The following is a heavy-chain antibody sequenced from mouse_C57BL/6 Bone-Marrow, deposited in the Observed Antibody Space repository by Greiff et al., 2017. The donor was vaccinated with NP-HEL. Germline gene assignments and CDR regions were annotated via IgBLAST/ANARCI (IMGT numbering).Heavy chain of an antibody. V-gene: IGHV1-47*01. J-gene: IGHJ2*01. CDR1: GYTFTTYP. CDR3: AIGGAYYSNHFDY. D-gene: IGHD2-5*01. Sequence: VQLQQSGAELVKPGASVKMSCKASGYTFTTYPIEWMKQNHGKSLEWIGNFHPYNDDTKYNEKFKGKATLTVEKSSSTVYLERSRLTSDDSAVYYCAIGGAYYSNHFDYWGQGTTLTVSS. CDR2: FHPYNDDT.